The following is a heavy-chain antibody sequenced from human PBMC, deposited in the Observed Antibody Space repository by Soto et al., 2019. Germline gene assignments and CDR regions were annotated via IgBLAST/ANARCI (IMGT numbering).Heavy chain of an antibody. CDR2: IKQDGSEK. Sequence: GGSLRLSCAASGFTFSSYWMSWVRQAPGKGLVWVASIKQDGSEKNYVDFAKGRFTISRDDAKNTLYLQMNSLRAEDTALYYCTTAFEYWGRGTLVTVSS. CDR1: GFTFSSYW. V-gene: IGHV3-7*04. J-gene: IGHJ4*02. CDR3: TTAFEY.